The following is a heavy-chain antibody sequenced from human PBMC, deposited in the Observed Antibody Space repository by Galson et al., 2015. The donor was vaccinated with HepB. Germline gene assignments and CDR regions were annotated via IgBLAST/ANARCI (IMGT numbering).Heavy chain of an antibody. J-gene: IGHJ3*02. D-gene: IGHD1-26*01. V-gene: IGHV1-18*04. CDR1: GYTVTHYG. Sequence: SVKVSCKASGYTVTHYGIAWVRQAPGQGLEWMGWISAYKDTTYYAQKFQGRVTMTTDTSTSTAYMELRSLRSDDTAVYYCARAASLSGTSRVLAFDIWGQGTMVTVSS. CDR3: ARAASLSGTSRVLAFDI. CDR2: ISAYKDTT.